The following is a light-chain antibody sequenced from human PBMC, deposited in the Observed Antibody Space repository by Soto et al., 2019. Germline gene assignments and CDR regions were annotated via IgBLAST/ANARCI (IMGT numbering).Light chain of an antibody. Sequence: DNHMTRSPSSLSASLGNSVPISCRASQSISTYLNWYQKKPGKAPNLLIYDASRLQSGVPSRFSGSGGGTDFTLSISSVQPEDFATYFCQQSYMEPITFGQGTRLEI. CDR2: DAS. J-gene: IGKJ5*01. CDR1: QSISTY. V-gene: IGKV1-39*01. CDR3: QQSYMEPIT.